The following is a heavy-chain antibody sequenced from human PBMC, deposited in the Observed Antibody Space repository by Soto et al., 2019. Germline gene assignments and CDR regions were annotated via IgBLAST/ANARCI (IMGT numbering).Heavy chain of an antibody. D-gene: IGHD5-18*01. Sequence: GGSLRLSCAASGFTFSSYSMNWVRQAPGKGLEWVSSISSSSSYIYYADSVKGRFTISRDNAKNSLYLQMNSLRAEDTAVYYCAGEESLPVDTAMVRRAGAFDIWGQGTMVTVS. J-gene: IGHJ3*02. V-gene: IGHV3-21*01. CDR1: GFTFSSYS. CDR2: ISSSSSYI. CDR3: AGEESLPVDTAMVRRAGAFDI.